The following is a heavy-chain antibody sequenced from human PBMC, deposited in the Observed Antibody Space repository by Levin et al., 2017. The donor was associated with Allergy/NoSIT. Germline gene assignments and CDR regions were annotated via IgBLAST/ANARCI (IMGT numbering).Heavy chain of an antibody. Sequence: SSETLSLTCTVSGGSISSYYWSWIRQPPGKGLEWIGYIYYSGSTNYNPSLKSRVTISVDTSKNQFSLKLSSVTAADTAVYYCARRPTATLRFDYWGQGTLVTVSS. CDR3: ARRPTATLRFDY. D-gene: IGHD4-17*01. CDR2: IYYSGST. CDR1: GGSISSYY. J-gene: IGHJ4*02. V-gene: IGHV4-59*01.